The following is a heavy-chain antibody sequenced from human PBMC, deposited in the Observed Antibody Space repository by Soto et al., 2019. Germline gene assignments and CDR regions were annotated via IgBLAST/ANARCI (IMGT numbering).Heavy chain of an antibody. CDR1: GGSISSSSYY. CDR2: IYYSGST. Sequence: SETLSLTCTVSGGSISSSSYYWGWIRQPPGKGLEWIGSIYYSGSTYYNPSLKSRVTISVDTSKNQFSLKLSSATAADTAVYYCARQDCSSTSCYLYYYYGMDVWGQGTTVTVSS. J-gene: IGHJ6*02. V-gene: IGHV4-39*01. CDR3: ARQDCSSTSCYLYYYYGMDV. D-gene: IGHD2-2*01.